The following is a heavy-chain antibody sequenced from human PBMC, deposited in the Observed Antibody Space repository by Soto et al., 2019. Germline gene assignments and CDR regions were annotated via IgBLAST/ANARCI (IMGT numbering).Heavy chain of an antibody. J-gene: IGHJ3*02. Sequence: SETLSLTCTVSGGSISSYYWSWIRQPPGKGLEWIGYIYYSGSTNYNPSLKSRVTISVDTSKNQFSLKLSSVTAADTAVYYCARGAVLGYCSGGSCELGAFDIWGQGTMVTVSS. CDR2: IYYSGST. V-gene: IGHV4-59*01. CDR3: ARGAVLGYCSGGSCELGAFDI. D-gene: IGHD2-15*01. CDR1: GGSISSYY.